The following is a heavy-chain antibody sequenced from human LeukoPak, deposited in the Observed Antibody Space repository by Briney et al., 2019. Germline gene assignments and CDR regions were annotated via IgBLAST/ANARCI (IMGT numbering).Heavy chain of an antibody. CDR2: IYYSGST. CDR3: AREGSNQLLWRGTFDY. D-gene: IGHD2-2*01. V-gene: IGHV4-31*03. J-gene: IGHJ4*02. Sequence: SGTLSLTCTVSGGSISSGGYYWSWIRQHPGKGLEWIGYIYYSGSTYYNPSLKSRVTISVDTSKNQFSLKLSSVTAADTAVYYCAREGSNQLLWRGTFDYWGQGTLVTVSS. CDR1: GGSISSGGYY.